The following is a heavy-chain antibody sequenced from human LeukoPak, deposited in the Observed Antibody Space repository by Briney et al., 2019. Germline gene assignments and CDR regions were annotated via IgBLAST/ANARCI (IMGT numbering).Heavy chain of an antibody. D-gene: IGHD4-17*01. CDR2: ISAYNGNT. CDR1: GYTFTSYG. J-gene: IGHJ4*02. CDR3: ARDLYGDYVGGLFDY. Sequence: ASVKVSCKTSGYTFTSYGISWVRQAPGQGLEWMGWISAYNGNTNYAQKVQGRITMTTDTSTSTTYVELRSLRSDDTAVYYCARDLYGDYVGGLFDYWGQGTLVTVSS. V-gene: IGHV1-18*01.